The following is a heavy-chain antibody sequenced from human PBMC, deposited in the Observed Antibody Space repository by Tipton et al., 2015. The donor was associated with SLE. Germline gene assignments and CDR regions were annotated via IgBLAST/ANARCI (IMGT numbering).Heavy chain of an antibody. J-gene: IGHJ4*02. D-gene: IGHD1-1*01. Sequence: SLRLSCVVSGFTFSSYAMSWVRQAPGKGLEWVSAISSSAGSTNYADSVKGRFTISRDNSKNTLYLQMNGLRAEDTAVYYCAKEGPITGTTYGYYFDYWGQGTLVTVSS. CDR2: ISSSAGST. CDR3: AKEGPITGTTYGYYFDY. V-gene: IGHV3-23*01. CDR1: GFTFSSYA.